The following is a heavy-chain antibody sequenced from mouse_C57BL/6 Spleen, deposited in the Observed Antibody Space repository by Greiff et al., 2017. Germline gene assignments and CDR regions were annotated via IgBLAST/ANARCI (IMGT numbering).Heavy chain of an antibody. CDR1: GFTFNTFA. V-gene: IGHV10-3*01. D-gene: IGHD2-4*01. Sequence: GGGLVQPKGSLKLSCDTSGFTFNTFAMHWVRQAPGKGLEWVARIRSKSSNNATYYADSVKDRFTISKDESQSMLYLQMDNLKTEDTAMYDCVIECYDYDVGAMDYWGQGTSVTVSS. CDR3: VIECYDYDVGAMDY. CDR2: IRSKSSNNAT. J-gene: IGHJ4*01.